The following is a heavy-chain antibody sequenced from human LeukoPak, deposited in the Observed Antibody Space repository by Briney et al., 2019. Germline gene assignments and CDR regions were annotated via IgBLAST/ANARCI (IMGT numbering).Heavy chain of an antibody. V-gene: IGHV3-21*01. CDR1: GFTFSSYS. CDR3: ARDHGPRSKNGDSQDY. CDR2: ISGSSTDI. D-gene: IGHD2-21*01. Sequence: GGSLRLSCAASGFTFSSYSMNWVRQAPGTGLEWVSSISGSSTDIYYADSVKGRFTISRDNAKNSLYLQMNSLRAEDTAVYYCARDHGPRSKNGDSQDYWGQGTLVTVSS. J-gene: IGHJ4*02.